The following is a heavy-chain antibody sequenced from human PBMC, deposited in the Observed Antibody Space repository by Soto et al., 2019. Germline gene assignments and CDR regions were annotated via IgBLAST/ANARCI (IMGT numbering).Heavy chain of an antibody. D-gene: IGHD5-12*01. CDR1: VYTFFTYD. CDR3: ARPHGPTTSENWFDP. CDR2: ISTYSGDT. J-gene: IGHJ5*02. Sequence: HVHLLQSGVEVKTPGASVKVSCKASVYTFFTYDISWGRQAPGQGLEWMGWISTYSGDTKYAQKFQGRVTMTPDTSTTTAYLELRSLRSDDTAVYYCARPHGPTTSENWFDPWGQGTLVTGSS. V-gene: IGHV1-18*01.